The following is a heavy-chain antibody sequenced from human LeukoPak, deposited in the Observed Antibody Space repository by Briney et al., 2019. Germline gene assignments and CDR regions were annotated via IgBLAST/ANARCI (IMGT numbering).Heavy chain of an antibody. D-gene: IGHD2-2*01. Sequence: GGSLRLSCAASGFTFSNYGMHWVRQAPGKGLEWVAFIRYDGSKKYDADSVRGRFTFSRDNSKNTLYLQMNSLRAEDTAVYYCAREGYCSSTSCSLGGFDYWGQGTLVTVSS. CDR3: AREGYCSSTSCSLGGFDY. CDR1: GFTFSNYG. V-gene: IGHV3-30*02. J-gene: IGHJ4*02. CDR2: IRYDGSKK.